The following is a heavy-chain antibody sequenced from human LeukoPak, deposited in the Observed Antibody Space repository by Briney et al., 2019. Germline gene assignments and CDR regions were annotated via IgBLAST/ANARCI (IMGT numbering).Heavy chain of an antibody. CDR2: ISGSGGST. J-gene: IGHJ4*02. CDR3: ARVLHKRNYDSSDYYGY. Sequence: GGSLRLSCAASGFTFSSYAMSWVRQAPGKGLEWVSAISGSGGSTYYADSVKGRFTISRDNSKNTLYLQMNSLRAEDTAVYYCARVLHKRNYDSSDYYGYWGQGTLVTVSS. D-gene: IGHD3-22*01. V-gene: IGHV3-23*01. CDR1: GFTFSSYA.